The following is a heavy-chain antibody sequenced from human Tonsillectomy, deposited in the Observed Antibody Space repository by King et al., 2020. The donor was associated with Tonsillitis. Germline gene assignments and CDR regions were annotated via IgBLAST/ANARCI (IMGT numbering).Heavy chain of an antibody. D-gene: IGHD6-13*01. CDR3: AREPYSSSWDDAFDI. V-gene: IGHV1-2*02. Sequence: VQLVQSGAEVKKPGASVKVSCKASGYTFTGYYIHWVRQAPGQGLEWMGWINPNSGGTNYAQKFQGRVTITRDTSISTAYMELSRRRSDDTAVYYCAREPYSSSWDDAFDIWGQGTMVTVSS. CDR2: INPNSGGT. CDR1: GYTFTGYY. J-gene: IGHJ3*02.